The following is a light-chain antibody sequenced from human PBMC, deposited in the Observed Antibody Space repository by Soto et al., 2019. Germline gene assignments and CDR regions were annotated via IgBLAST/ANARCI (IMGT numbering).Light chain of an antibody. Sequence: QPALTQPTSVSGSPGQSITISCTGVSSDIGGYNHVSWYQQHPGNVPRLIIYDVDNRPLGISNRFSGSQSGNTASLSISGLQAEDEADYYCCAYTARTTLSWVFGGGTQLTVL. CDR1: SSDIGGYNH. J-gene: IGLJ3*02. CDR2: DVD. V-gene: IGLV2-14*03. CDR3: CAYTARTTLSWV.